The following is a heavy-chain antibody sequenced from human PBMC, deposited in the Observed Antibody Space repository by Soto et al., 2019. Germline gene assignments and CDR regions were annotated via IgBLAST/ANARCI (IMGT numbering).Heavy chain of an antibody. Sequence: QVQLQESGPGLVKPSETLSLTCTVSGGSISSYYWSWIRQPPGKGLEWIGYIYYSGSTNYNPSLSRRIIIGDDTTKQHFPQMRGSVAAANAAEYYWGRGLVPPAVIDYYYYMDVWGKGTTVTVSS. J-gene: IGHJ6*03. CDR3: GRGLVPPAVIDYYYYMDV. CDR1: GGSISSYY. V-gene: IGHV4-59*01. CDR2: IYYSGST. D-gene: IGHD2-2*01.